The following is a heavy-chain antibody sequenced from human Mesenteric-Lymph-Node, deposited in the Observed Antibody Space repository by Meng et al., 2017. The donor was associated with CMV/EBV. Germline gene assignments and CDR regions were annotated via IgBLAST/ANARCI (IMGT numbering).Heavy chain of an antibody. CDR3: ARDPHGAPGY. J-gene: IGHJ4*02. V-gene: IGHV3-48*03. Sequence: GESLKISCAASGSIFSSYEMNWVRQAPGKGLEWVSHIRSGGDDIQYADSVKGRFTISRDNAKNSLYLQMNSLRAEDTAVYYCARDPHGAPGYWGQGTLVTVSS. CDR2: IRSGGDDI. D-gene: IGHD4-17*01. CDR1: GSIFSSYE.